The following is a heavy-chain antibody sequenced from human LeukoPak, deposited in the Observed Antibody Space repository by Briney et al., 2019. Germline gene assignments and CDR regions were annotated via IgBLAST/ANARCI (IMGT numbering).Heavy chain of an antibody. CDR2: INPNSGGT. CDR1: GYTFTDYY. CDR3: ATNTGDRPYYKYMDV. V-gene: IGHV1-2*02. J-gene: IGHJ6*03. D-gene: IGHD3-10*01. Sequence: ASVKVSCKASGYTFTDYYMHWVRQAPGQGLEWMGWINPNSGGTNYAQKFQGRVTMTRDTSISTAYMELSRLRSDDTAVYYCATNTGDRPYYKYMDVWGKGTTVTVSS.